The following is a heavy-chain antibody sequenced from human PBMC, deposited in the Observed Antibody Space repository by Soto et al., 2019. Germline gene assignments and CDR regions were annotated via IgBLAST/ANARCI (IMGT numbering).Heavy chain of an antibody. CDR1: GFTFSSYG. Sequence: QVQLVESGGGVVQPGRSLGLSCAASGFTFSSYGMHWVRQAPGKGLEWVAVISYDGSNKYYADSVKGRFTISRDNSKNTLYLQMNSLRAEDTAVYYCAKIRSRWYGYYYGMDVWGQGTTVTVSS. V-gene: IGHV3-30*18. D-gene: IGHD6-13*01. J-gene: IGHJ6*02. CDR3: AKIRSRWYGYYYGMDV. CDR2: ISYDGSNK.